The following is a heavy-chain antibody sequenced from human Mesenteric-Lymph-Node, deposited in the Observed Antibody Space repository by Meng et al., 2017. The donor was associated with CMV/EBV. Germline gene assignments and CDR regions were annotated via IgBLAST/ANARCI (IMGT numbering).Heavy chain of an antibody. CDR1: GGSINSGGDY. D-gene: IGHD3-10*02. CDR3: ARVLIFGNHVGFDY. J-gene: IGHJ4*01. Sequence: SGGSINSGGDYWSWIRQHPGKDLEWIGNIYYRGNTYYNPSLKSRLSISLDTSKSQFSLRLSSVTAADTAMYYCARVLIFGNHVGFDYWGHGTLVTVSS. CDR2: IYYRGNT. V-gene: IGHV4-31*02.